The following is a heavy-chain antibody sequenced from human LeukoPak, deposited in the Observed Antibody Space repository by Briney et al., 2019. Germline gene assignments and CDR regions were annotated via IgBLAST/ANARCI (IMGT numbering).Heavy chain of an antibody. CDR3: AREGDSSGYYFDY. V-gene: IGHV3-30-3*01. CDR2: ISYDGSNK. Sequence: GGSLRLSCAASGFTFSSYAMHWVRQAPGKGLEWVAVISYDGSNKYYADSVKGRFTISRDNSKNTLYLQMNSLRAEDTAVYYCAREGDSSGYYFDYWGQGTLVTVSS. CDR1: GFTFSSYA. J-gene: IGHJ4*02. D-gene: IGHD3-22*01.